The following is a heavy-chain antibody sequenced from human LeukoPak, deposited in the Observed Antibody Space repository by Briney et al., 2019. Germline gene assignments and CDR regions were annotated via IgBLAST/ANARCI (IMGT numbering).Heavy chain of an antibody. J-gene: IGHJ4*02. CDR3: AADRERDPSVYYLV. Sequence: PGGSLRLSCAAPGFTFSDYAMSWVRQAPGKGLEWVSTISDNGGGTYYADSVKGRFTISRDNSKNTLFLQMNSLRAEDSAVYYCAADRERDPSVYYLVGGQGTLITVSS. V-gene: IGHV3-23*01. D-gene: IGHD3-22*01. CDR2: ISDNGGGT. CDR1: GFTFSDYA.